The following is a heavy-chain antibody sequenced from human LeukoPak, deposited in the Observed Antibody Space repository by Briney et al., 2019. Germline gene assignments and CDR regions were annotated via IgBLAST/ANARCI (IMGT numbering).Heavy chain of an antibody. D-gene: IGHD3-22*01. CDR1: GFTFSSYA. CDR2: ISYDGSNK. J-gene: IGHJ3*02. V-gene: IGHV3-30*01. Sequence: QPGGSLRLSCAASGFTFSSYAMPWVRQAPGKGLEWVAVISYDGSNKYYADSVKGRFTISRDNSKNTLYVQMNSLRAEDTAVYYCARAFGGYINPTGAFDIWGQGTMVTVSS. CDR3: ARAFGGYINPTGAFDI.